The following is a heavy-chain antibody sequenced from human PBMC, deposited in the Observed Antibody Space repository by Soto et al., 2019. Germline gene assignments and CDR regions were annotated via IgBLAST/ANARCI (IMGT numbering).Heavy chain of an antibody. J-gene: IGHJ4*02. V-gene: IGHV1-18*01. D-gene: IGHD3-3*01. CDR2: ISAYNGNT. CDR3: ARLGIFGVAAHYYFDY. CDR1: GYTFTSYG. Sequence: GASVKVSCKASGYTFTSYGISWVRQAPGQGLEWMGWISAYNGNTNYAQKLQGRVTMTTDTSTSTAYMELRSLRSDDTAVYYCARLGIFGVAAHYYFDYWGQGTLVTVSS.